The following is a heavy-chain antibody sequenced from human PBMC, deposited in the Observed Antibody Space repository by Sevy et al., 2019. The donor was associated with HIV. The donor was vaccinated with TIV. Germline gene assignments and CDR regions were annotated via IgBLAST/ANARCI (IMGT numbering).Heavy chain of an antibody. CDR3: TTDAPDDSSGYYYFQH. V-gene: IGHV3-15*01. CDR1: GFTFSNAW. D-gene: IGHD3-22*01. CDR2: IKSKSDGGTT. Sequence: GGSLRLSCAASGFTFSNAWMSWVRQAPGKGLEWVGRIKSKSDGGTTDYAAAVKGRFTISSGDSKYTLYLQMNRLKTENRAVYYCTTDAPDDSSGYYYFQHWGQGTLVTVSS. J-gene: IGHJ1*01.